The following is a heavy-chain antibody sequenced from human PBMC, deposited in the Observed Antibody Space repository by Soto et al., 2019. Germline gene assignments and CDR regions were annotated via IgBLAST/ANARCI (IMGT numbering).Heavy chain of an antibody. CDR2: ISYDGSNK. CDR1: GFTFSSYG. J-gene: IGHJ3*02. V-gene: IGHV3-30*18. CDR3: AKDQGHDYGDYHNAFDI. D-gene: IGHD4-17*01. Sequence: GGSLRLSCAASGFTFSSYGMHWVRQAPGKGLEWVAVISYDGSNKYYADTVKGRFTISRDNSKNTLNLQMNSMRAEDTAVYYCAKDQGHDYGDYHNAFDIWGQGTMVTVSS.